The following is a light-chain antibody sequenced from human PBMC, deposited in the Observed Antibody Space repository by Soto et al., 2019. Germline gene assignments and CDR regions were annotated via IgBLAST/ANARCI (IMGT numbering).Light chain of an antibody. J-gene: IGKJ5*01. CDR1: QSARSK. CDR2: DTY. Sequence: EIVLTQSPASLSVSPGERATLSCRASQSARSKVAWYQQKPGPAPSLVIYDTYIRATGIPARFSGSGFGTEFTLTISSLQPEDFAVYYCEQYNNWFSITFGQGTRLQIK. V-gene: IGKV3-15*01. CDR3: EQYNNWFSIT.